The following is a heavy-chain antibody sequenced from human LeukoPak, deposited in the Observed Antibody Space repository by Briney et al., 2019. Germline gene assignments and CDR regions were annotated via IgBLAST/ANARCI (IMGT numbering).Heavy chain of an antibody. Sequence: GGSLRLSCAASGFAFSSYAMSWVRQAPGKGLEWVSAISGSGGSTYYADSVKGRFTISRDNSKNTLYLQMNSLRAEDTAVYYCAIVYSNYGDDFDYWGQGTLVTVSS. V-gene: IGHV3-23*01. CDR3: AIVYSNYGDDFDY. D-gene: IGHD4-11*01. CDR1: GFAFSSYA. J-gene: IGHJ4*02. CDR2: ISGSGGST.